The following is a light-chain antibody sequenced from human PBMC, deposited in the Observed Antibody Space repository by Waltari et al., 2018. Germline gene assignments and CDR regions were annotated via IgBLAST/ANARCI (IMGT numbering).Light chain of an antibody. CDR3: QQYGSSPRT. CDR1: QSVTRSD. V-gene: IGKV3-20*01. CDR2: GAS. J-gene: IGKJ1*01. Sequence: EIGLTKSPGPLSLFPGERATLSCKDSQSVTRSDLAWYQQNPGQAHRLLIHGASSRANRSPDRFSGSPSGTDFTLTIRRLEPQDSAVYYCQQYGSSPRTFGQGTKGEIK.